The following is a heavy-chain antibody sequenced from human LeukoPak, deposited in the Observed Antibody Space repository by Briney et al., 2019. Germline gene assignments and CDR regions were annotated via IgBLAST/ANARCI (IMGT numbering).Heavy chain of an antibody. CDR1: GFTFSSYS. J-gene: IGHJ4*02. Sequence: PGGSLRLSCAASGFTFSSYSMNWVRQAPGKGLEWVSSISSSSSYIYYADSVKGRFTISRDNAKNSLQLQMNSLRAEDTALYYCARDGFATGSHDYWGQGTLVTVSS. D-gene: IGHD3-10*01. V-gene: IGHV3-21*01. CDR2: ISSSSSYI. CDR3: ARDGFATGSHDY.